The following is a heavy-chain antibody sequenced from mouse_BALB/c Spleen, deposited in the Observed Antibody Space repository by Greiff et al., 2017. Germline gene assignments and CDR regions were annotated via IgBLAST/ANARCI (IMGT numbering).Heavy chain of an antibody. CDR3: ARSTMITTQGYAMDY. Sequence: LQQPGAELVKPGASVKLSCKASGYTFTSYWMHWVKQRPGQGLEWIGEINPSNGRTNYNEKFKSKATLTVDKSSSTAYMQLSSLTSEDSAVYYCARSTMITTQGYAMDYWGQGTSVTVSS. CDR1: GYTFTSYW. CDR2: INPSNGRT. J-gene: IGHJ4*01. V-gene: IGHV1S81*02. D-gene: IGHD2-4*01.